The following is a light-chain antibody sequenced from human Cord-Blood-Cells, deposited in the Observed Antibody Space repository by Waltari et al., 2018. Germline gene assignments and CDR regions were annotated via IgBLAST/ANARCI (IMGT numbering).Light chain of an antibody. J-gene: IGLJ2*01. CDR3: QSYDSSLSGSRVV. Sequence: QSVLTQPPSVSGAPGQRVTTSCPGSRPPIGAGYDVHCYQHLPGTAPKLLIYGNSNRPSGVPDRFSGSKSGTSASLAITGLQAEDEADYYCQSYDSSLSGSRVVFGGGTKLTVL. V-gene: IGLV1-40*01. CDR1: RPPIGAGYD. CDR2: GNS.